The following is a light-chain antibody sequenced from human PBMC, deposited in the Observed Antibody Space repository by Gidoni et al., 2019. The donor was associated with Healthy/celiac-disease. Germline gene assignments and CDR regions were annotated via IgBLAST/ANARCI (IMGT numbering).Light chain of an antibody. V-gene: IGLV3-1*01. CDR2: QDS. CDR1: KLGDKY. J-gene: IGLJ2*01. CDR3: QAWDSPHVV. Sequence: YELTQPPSVSVSPGQTASITCSGDKLGDKYACWYQQKPGQSPVLVIYQDSKRPSGIPERFSGSNSGNTATLTISGTQAMDEADYYCQAWDSPHVVFGGGTKLTVL.